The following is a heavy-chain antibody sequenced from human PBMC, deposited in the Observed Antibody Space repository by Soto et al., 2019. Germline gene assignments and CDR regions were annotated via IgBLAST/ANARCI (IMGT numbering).Heavy chain of an antibody. CDR1: GYSFTSYW. J-gene: IGHJ6*02. V-gene: IGHV5-10-1*01. CDR2: IDPSDSYT. D-gene: IGHD5-12*01. Sequence: PGESLKISCNGSGYSFTSYWISWVRQVPGKGLEWMGRIDPSDSYTNYSPSFQGHVTISADKSISTAYLQWSSLKASDTAMYYCARPADIVATPQDGMDVWGQGTTVTVSS. CDR3: ARPADIVATPQDGMDV.